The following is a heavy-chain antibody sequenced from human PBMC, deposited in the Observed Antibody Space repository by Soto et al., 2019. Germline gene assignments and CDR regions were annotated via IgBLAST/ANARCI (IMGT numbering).Heavy chain of an antibody. CDR1: GGSISSGDYY. V-gene: IGHV4-30-4*01. Sequence: QVQLQESGPGLVKPSQTLSLTCTVSGGSISSGDYYWSWIRQPPGKGLEWIGYIYYSGSTYYNPSLKSRVTISVDTSKNQFSLKLSSVTAADTAVYYCARAFRDWNLHPGDPAFDYWGQGTLVTVSS. D-gene: IGHD1-1*01. CDR3: ARAFRDWNLHPGDPAFDY. CDR2: IYYSGST. J-gene: IGHJ4*02.